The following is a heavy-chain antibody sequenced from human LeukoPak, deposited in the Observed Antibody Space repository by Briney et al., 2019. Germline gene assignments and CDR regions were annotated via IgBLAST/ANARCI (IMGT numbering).Heavy chain of an antibody. D-gene: IGHD2/OR15-2a*01. CDR3: ARLSGNYFPYY. J-gene: IGHJ4*02. V-gene: IGHV4-59*01. Sequence: SETLSLTCTVSGGSINNYYCTWIWHPPSKGLTWLAYIFYSGTTNYNPSLTSRVPISVDPSKNQFSLTLTSVTAADTAVYSCARLSGNYFPYYSGQGTLVTVSS. CDR2: IFYSGTT. CDR1: GGSINNYY.